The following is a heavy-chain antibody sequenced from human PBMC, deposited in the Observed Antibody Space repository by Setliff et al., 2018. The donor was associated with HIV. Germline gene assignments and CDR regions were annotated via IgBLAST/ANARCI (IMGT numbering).Heavy chain of an antibody. CDR1: GNSFNGDF. Sequence: ASVTVSCKAPGNSFNGDFLNWVRQAPGQGLEWMGNIKLSSGGTKFAQKFLGRVTMTRDTSTNTAFMELRRLNSDDTATYFCVTSPGSFTSVDETEAGDYWGQGTLVTVSS. D-gene: IGHD6-25*01. CDR2: IKLSSGGT. J-gene: IGHJ4*02. V-gene: IGHV1-2*02. CDR3: VTSPGSFTSVDETEAGDY.